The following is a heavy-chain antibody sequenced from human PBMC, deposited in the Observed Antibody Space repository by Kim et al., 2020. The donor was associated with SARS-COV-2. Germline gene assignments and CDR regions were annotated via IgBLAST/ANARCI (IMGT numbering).Heavy chain of an antibody. D-gene: IGHD3-10*01. V-gene: IGHV3-30*04. CDR2: ISYDGSNK. J-gene: IGHJ2*01. Sequence: GGSLRLSCAASGFTFSSYAMHWVRQAPGKGLEWVAVISYDGSNKYYADTVKGRFTISRDNSKNTLYLQMNSLRAEDTAVYYCARGDNRSQSGWYFDLWGRGTLVTVSS. CDR1: GFTFSSYA. CDR3: ARGDNRSQSGWYFDL.